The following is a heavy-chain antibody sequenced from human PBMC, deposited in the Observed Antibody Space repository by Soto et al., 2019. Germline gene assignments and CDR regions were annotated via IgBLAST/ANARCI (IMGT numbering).Heavy chain of an antibody. D-gene: IGHD4-17*01. CDR2: IYPGDSDT. J-gene: IGHJ3*02. V-gene: IGHV5-51*01. CDR3: ARLGSPGRWRDAFDI. Sequence: GESLKISCQGSGYSFTSYWIGWVRQMPGKGLEWMGIIYPGDSDTRYSPSFQGQVTISADKSISTAYLQWSSLKASDTAMYYCARLGSPGRWRDAFDIWGQGTMVTVSS. CDR1: GYSFTSYW.